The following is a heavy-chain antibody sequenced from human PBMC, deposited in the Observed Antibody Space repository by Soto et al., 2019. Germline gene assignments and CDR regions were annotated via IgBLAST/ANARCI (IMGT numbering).Heavy chain of an antibody. V-gene: IGHV1-18*01. CDR3: APHTLDTGMPSGY. CDR2: IGGYKGNT. D-gene: IGHD5-18*01. Sequence: QVQLVQSGAEVREPGASVKVSCKASGYTFTNYGVSWVRQAPGQGLEWMGWIGGYKGNTNYAQKLQGGGTLTTDTATRTAYMELRSLRSDDTAVYYCAPHTLDTGMPSGYWGQGTLVAVSS. CDR1: GYTFTNYG. J-gene: IGHJ4*02.